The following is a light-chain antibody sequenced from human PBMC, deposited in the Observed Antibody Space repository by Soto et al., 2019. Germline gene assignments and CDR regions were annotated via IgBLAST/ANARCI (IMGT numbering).Light chain of an antibody. Sequence: DIVVTQSPLSLPVTPGEPASISCRSSQSLLHSNGYNYLDWYLQKPGQSPQLLIYLGFNRASGVPDRFRGSGSGTDFTLKISRVEAEDVGVYYCMQTVQAPWTFGQGTKVEIK. J-gene: IGKJ1*01. CDR1: QSLLHSNGYNY. V-gene: IGKV2-28*01. CDR3: MQTVQAPWT. CDR2: LGF.